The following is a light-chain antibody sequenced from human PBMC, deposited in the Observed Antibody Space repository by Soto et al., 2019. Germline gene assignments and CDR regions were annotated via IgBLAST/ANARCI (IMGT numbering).Light chain of an antibody. CDR1: SSDVGDYNY. CDR2: DVS. Sequence: QSALTQPRSVSGSPGQSVTISCTGTSSDVGDYNYVSWYQQHPGKVPKLMIYDVSKRPSGVPNRFSGSKSGNTASLTISGLQAEDEADYYCCSYAGSSTHVFGTGTKVTVL. J-gene: IGLJ1*01. V-gene: IGLV2-11*01. CDR3: CSYAGSSTHV.